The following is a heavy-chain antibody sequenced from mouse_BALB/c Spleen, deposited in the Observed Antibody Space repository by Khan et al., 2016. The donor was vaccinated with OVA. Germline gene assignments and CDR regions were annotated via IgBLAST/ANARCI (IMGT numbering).Heavy chain of an antibody. CDR2: IWGDGST. J-gene: IGHJ4*01. Sequence: VQLQESGPGLVAPSQSLSITCTVSGFSLTSYGVNWVRQPPGKGLEWLGVIWGDGSTNYHSTLMSRLSISKDNSQSQVFLKLSRLQTDDTATYYCAKCGTANYYAMDYWGQGTSVTVSS. V-gene: IGHV2-3*01. D-gene: IGHD1-2*01. CDR3: AKCGTANYYAMDY. CDR1: GFSLTSYG.